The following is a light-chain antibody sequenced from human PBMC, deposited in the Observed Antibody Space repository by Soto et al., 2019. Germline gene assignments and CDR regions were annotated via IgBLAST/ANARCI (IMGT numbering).Light chain of an antibody. CDR1: QTIAVY. CDR3: QQSFTTPDT. Sequence: DIQMTQSPSSLSASVGDRVPITCRASQTIAVYVNWFQQKPGKAPKPLIYTTSSLQRGVPPRFSGSGAETDVTLTISRLQPEDSATYYCQQSFTTPDTVGQGTKLEIK. V-gene: IGKV1-39*01. CDR2: TTS. J-gene: IGKJ2*01.